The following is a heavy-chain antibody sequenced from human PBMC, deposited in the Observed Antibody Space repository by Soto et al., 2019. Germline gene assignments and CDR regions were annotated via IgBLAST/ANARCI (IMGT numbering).Heavy chain of an antibody. D-gene: IGHD3-10*01. J-gene: IGHJ4*02. Sequence: PGGSLRLSCAASGFTVGNNYMSWVRQAPGKGLEWVSIIHRGGSTSYADSVKGRFTISRDSSKNILYLQINGLTADDTAVYYCARSANTYGSPFDSGGQGALVTVSS. CDR1: GFTVGNNY. CDR3: ARSANTYGSPFDS. CDR2: IHRGGST. V-gene: IGHV3-66*01.